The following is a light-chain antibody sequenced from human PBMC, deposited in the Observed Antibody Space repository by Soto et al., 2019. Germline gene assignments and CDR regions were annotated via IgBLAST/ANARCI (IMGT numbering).Light chain of an antibody. V-gene: IGKV3-11*01. CDR1: QSVTSY. CDR3: QQYGSSPRT. J-gene: IGKJ1*01. CDR2: DAS. Sequence: EIVLTQSPATLSLSPGERATLSCRASQSVTSYLASYQQKPGQAPRLLIYDASNRATGIPARFSGSGSGTDFTLTISSLEPEDFAVYYCQQYGSSPRTFGQGTKVDIK.